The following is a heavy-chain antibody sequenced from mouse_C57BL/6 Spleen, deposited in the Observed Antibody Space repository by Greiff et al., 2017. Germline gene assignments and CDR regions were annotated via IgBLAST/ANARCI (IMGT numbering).Heavy chain of an antibody. D-gene: IGHD1-1*01. V-gene: IGHV1-64*01. Sequence: QVQLQQPGAELVKPGASVKLSCKASGYTFTSYWMHWVKQRPGQGLEWIGMIHPNSGSTNYNEKFKSKATLTVDKSSSTAYMQLSSLTSEDSAVYYCARSRESLLLFFDYWGQGTTLTVSS. CDR1: GYTFTSYW. CDR3: ARSRESLLLFFDY. CDR2: IHPNSGST. J-gene: IGHJ2*01.